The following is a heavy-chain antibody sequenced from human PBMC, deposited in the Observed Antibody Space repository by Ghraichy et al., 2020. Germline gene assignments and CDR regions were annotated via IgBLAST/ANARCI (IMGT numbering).Heavy chain of an antibody. J-gene: IGHJ6*02. V-gene: IGHV4-59*08. CDR2: IYYSGST. CDR1: GGSISSYY. CDR3: ARAGGDCSGGSCYRPYYYYGMDV. D-gene: IGHD2-15*01. Sequence: SETLYLTCTVSGGSISSYYWSWIRQPPGKGLEWIGYIYYSGSTNYNPSLKSRVTISVDTSKNQFSLKLSSVTAADTAVYYCARAGGDCSGGSCYRPYYYYGMDVWGQGTTVTVAS.